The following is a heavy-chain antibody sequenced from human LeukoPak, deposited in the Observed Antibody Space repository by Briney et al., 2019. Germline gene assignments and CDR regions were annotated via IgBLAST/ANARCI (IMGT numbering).Heavy chain of an antibody. Sequence: ASVKVPCKASGYTFTSYGISWVRQAPGQGLEWMGWISAYNGNTNYAQKLQGRVTMTTDTSTSTAYMELRSLRSDDTAVYYCASGPPYSSSSWGWFDPWGQGTLVTVSS. CDR3: ASGPPYSSSSWGWFDP. CDR2: ISAYNGNT. V-gene: IGHV1-18*01. J-gene: IGHJ5*02. D-gene: IGHD6-13*01. CDR1: GYTFTSYG.